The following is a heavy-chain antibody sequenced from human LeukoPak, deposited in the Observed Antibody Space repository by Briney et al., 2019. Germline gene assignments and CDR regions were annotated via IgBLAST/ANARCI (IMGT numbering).Heavy chain of an antibody. CDR3: VGGSLGF. CDR2: ITVASGNT. V-gene: IGHV1-3*01. Sequence: AAVEVSCKTLGYTFITSSIYWVRQAPGQRLEWLGWITVASGNTRYSENLQGRVTLTRDTSANTAYMELRNLKSEDTAVYYCVGGSLGFWGQGTLVTVSS. CDR1: GYTFITSS. J-gene: IGHJ4*02.